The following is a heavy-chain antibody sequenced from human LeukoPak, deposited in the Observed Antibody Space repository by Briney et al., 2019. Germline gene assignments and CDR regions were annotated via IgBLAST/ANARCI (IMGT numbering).Heavy chain of an antibody. J-gene: IGHJ1*01. CDR3: MRHEEEDGYNAKPFHF. CDR2: ISYSGNT. CDR1: GGSISNSNSN. D-gene: IGHD5-24*01. V-gene: IGHV4-39*01. Sequence: SETLSLTCTVSGGSISNSNSNWGWVRQPPGKGLWWIGTISYSGNTYYTTSLKSRVTISVATSKKHFSLRLTSLSPADTGAYFCMRHEEEDGYNAKPFHFWGESILVTVSS.